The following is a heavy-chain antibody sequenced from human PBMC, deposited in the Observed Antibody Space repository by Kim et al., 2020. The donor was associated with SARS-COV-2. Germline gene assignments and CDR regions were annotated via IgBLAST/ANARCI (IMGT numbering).Heavy chain of an antibody. Sequence: SETLSLTCAVYGGSFSGYYWSWIRQPPGKGLEWIGEINHSGSTNYNPSLKSRVTISVDTSKNQFSLKLSSVTAADTAVYYCARGSTYYDILTGYYKDTSGRFDYWGQGTLVTVSS. CDR2: INHSGST. CDR3: ARGSTYYDILTGYYKDTSGRFDY. CDR1: GGSFSGYY. J-gene: IGHJ4*02. D-gene: IGHD3-9*01. V-gene: IGHV4-34*01.